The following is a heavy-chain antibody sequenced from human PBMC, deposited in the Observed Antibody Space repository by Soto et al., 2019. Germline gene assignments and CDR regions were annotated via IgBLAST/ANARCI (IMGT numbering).Heavy chain of an antibody. CDR3: IESSDWSRAFDY. CDR1: GGTFSSYA. Sequence: SVKVSCKASGGTFSSYAISWVRQAPGQGLEWMGGIIPIFGTANYAQKFQGRVTITADESTSTASLKLTSVTAADTAIYYCIESSDWSRAFDYWGQGALVTVSS. D-gene: IGHD6-19*01. J-gene: IGHJ4*02. V-gene: IGHV1-69*13. CDR2: IIPIFGTA.